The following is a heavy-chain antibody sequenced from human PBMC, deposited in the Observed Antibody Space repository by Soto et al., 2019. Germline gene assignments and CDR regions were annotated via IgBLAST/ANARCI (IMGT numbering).Heavy chain of an antibody. V-gene: IGHV4-61*08. D-gene: IGHD2-15*01. CDR2: IYYSGST. CDR1: GGSISSGGYY. Sequence: SETLSLTCTVSGGSISSGGYYWSWIRQPPGKGLEWIGYIYYSGSTNYNPSLKSRVTISVDTSKNQFSLKLSSVTAADTAVYLCASQNYSCYRTFDYWGQGTLVTVSS. J-gene: IGHJ4*02. CDR3: ASQNYSCYRTFDY.